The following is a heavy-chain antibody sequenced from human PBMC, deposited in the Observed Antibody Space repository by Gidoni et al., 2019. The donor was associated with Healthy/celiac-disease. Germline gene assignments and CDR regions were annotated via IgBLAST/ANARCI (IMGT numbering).Heavy chain of an antibody. D-gene: IGHD2-15*01. CDR1: GGTFSSYA. Sequence: QVQLVQSGAEVKKPGSSVKVSCKASGGTFSSYAICWVRQAPGQGLGWMGGIIPILGKANYAQKVQGRVTITADESTSTAYMELSSLRSEDTAVYYCARGPVGYCSGGSCYYDWFDPWGQGTLVTVSS. J-gene: IGHJ5*02. V-gene: IGHV1-69*01. CDR3: ARGPVGYCSGGSCYYDWFDP. CDR2: IIPILGKA.